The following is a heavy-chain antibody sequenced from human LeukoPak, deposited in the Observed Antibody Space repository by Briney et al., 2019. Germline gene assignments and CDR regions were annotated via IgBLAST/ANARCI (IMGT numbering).Heavy chain of an antibody. CDR2: IYYSGST. CDR1: GGSISSSSYY. J-gene: IGHJ4*02. CDR3: ARVPLGSLGDY. V-gene: IGHV4-39*07. Sequence: PSETLSLTCTVSGGSISSSSYYWGWIRQPPGKGLEWIGSIYYSGSTYYNPSLKSRVTISVDTSKNQFSLKLSSVTAADTAVYYWARVPLGSLGDYWGQGTLVTVSS.